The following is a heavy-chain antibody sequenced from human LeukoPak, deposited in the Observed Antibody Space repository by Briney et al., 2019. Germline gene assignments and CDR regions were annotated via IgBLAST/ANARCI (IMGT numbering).Heavy chain of an antibody. J-gene: IGHJ4*02. D-gene: IGHD4-17*01. CDR2: IIPILGIA. CDR1: GGTFSSYA. CDR3: ARDPQDYGDGDDY. V-gene: IGHV1-69*04. Sequence: GASVKVSCKASGGTFSSYAISWVRQAPGQGLEWVGRIIPILGIANYAQTFQGRVTITADKSTSTAYMELSSLRSEDTAVYYCARDPQDYGDGDDYWGQGTLVTVSS.